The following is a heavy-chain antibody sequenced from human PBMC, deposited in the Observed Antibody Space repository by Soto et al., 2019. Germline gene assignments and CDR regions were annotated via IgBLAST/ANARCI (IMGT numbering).Heavy chain of an antibody. CDR3: ARGRYCLTGRCFPNWCDS. CDR1: CDSISNLDNF. D-gene: IGHD7-27*01. Sequence: PSETVSLTCCVSCDSISNLDNFWPWIRQPPGQALEYIGSHYKCPSTCFNPSLESRVAISVDTSKSQFSLNVTSVTAADTAVYFCARGRYCLTGRCFPNWCDSWGQGALVT. V-gene: IGHV4-30-4*01. CDR2: HYKCPST. J-gene: IGHJ5*01.